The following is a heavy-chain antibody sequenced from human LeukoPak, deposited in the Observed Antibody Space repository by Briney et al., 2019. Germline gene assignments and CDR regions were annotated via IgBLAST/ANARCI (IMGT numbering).Heavy chain of an antibody. Sequence: PGGSLRLSCAASGFSFSDYAMIWVRHAPGKGLEWVSAVSGGGGSRFYADSVKGRFTISRDNSKNTQFLQMTSLRADDTAVYYCAKSGSYPGGYYYYMDVWGKGTTVTVSS. CDR1: GFSFSDYA. J-gene: IGHJ6*03. V-gene: IGHV3-23*01. D-gene: IGHD1-26*01. CDR2: VSGGGGSR. CDR3: AKSGSYPGGYYYYMDV.